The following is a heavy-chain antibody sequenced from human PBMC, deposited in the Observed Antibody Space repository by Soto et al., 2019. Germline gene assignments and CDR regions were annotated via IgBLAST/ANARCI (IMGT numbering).Heavy chain of an antibody. CDR2: IIPMTGTP. CDR3: ARVPILPGATSWLDP. J-gene: IGHJ5*02. V-gene: IGHV1-69*01. Sequence: QVQLVQSGAEVKTPGSSVEVSCKASGGIFSSFSITWVRQVPGHGLEWMGGIIPMTGTPNYAEKFQGRLTLTADASTRTAYLVLSSLTSEDTAVYYCARVPILPGATSWLDPWGQGTVVFVSS. CDR1: GGIFSSFS. D-gene: IGHD1-1*01.